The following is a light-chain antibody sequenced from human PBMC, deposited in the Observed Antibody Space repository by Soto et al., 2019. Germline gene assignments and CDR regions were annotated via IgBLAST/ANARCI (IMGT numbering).Light chain of an antibody. CDR1: QSISSY. Sequence: DIQMTQSPSSLSASVGDRVTITCQASQSISSYLNWYQQKPGKAPKLLIYAASSLQSGVPSRFSGSGSGTDFTLTISSLQPEDFATYYCQQSYSTPRTFGQGTKGDIK. CDR3: QQSYSTPRT. J-gene: IGKJ1*01. V-gene: IGKV1-39*01. CDR2: AAS.